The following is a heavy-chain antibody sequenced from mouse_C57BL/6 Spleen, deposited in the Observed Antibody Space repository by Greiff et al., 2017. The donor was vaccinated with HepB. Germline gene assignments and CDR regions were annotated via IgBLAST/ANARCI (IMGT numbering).Heavy chain of an antibody. J-gene: IGHJ4*01. CDR3: ARQFFYYGSSDGEGAMDY. Sequence: QVQLQQPGAELVRPGTSVKLSCKASGYTFTSYWMHWVKQRPGQGLEWIGVIDPSDSYTNYNQKFKGKATLTVDTSSSTAYMQLSSLTSEDSAVYYCARQFFYYGSSDGEGAMDYWGQGTSVTVSS. CDR1: GYTFTSYW. D-gene: IGHD1-1*01. CDR2: IDPSDSYT. V-gene: IGHV1-59*01.